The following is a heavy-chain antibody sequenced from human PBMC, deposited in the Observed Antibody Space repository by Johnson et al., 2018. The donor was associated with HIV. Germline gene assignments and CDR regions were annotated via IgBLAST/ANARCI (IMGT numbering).Heavy chain of an antibody. V-gene: IGHV3-20*04. CDR1: GFTFDDYG. CDR2: INWNGGRT. CDR3: AKDTGYDSSGYLMGDAFDI. Sequence: VQLVESGGGVVRPGGSLRLSCAASGFTFDDYGIHWVRQAPGKGLEWVSDINWNGGRTHYGDSVKGRFTISRDNSKNTLYLQMNSLRAEDTAVYYCAKDTGYDSSGYLMGDAFDIWGQGTMVTVSS. J-gene: IGHJ3*02. D-gene: IGHD3-22*01.